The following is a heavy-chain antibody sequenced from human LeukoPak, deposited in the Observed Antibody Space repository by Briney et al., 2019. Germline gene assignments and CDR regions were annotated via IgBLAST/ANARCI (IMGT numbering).Heavy chain of an antibody. D-gene: IGHD6-19*01. CDR1: GFTFSSYW. V-gene: IGHV3-74*01. CDR3: ARDRVARTGYSSGWYGGFDY. CDR2: INTDGSST. Sequence: PGGSLRLSCAASGFTFSSYWMHWVRQAPGKGLVWVSRINTDGSSTSYADSVKGRFTISRDNAKNTLYLQMNSLRAEDTAVYYCARDRVARTGYSSGWYGGFDYWGQGTLVTVSS. J-gene: IGHJ4*02.